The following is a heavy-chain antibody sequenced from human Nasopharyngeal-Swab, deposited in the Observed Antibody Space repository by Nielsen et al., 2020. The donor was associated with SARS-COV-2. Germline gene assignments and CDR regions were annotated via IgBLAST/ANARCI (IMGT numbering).Heavy chain of an antibody. CDR3: ARGRGSSTSMIGY. D-gene: IGHD2/OR15-2a*01. CDR1: GFSFSNYR. Sequence: GGSLRLSCAASGFSFSNYRMHWVRQAPGKVLGWVSRFNGDGSSLNYADFVKGRFTISTDNAKSTLYLEMNSLRAEDTAVYYWARGRGSSTSMIGYWGQGTLGTVSS. J-gene: IGHJ4*02. V-gene: IGHV3-74*01. CDR2: FNGDGSSL.